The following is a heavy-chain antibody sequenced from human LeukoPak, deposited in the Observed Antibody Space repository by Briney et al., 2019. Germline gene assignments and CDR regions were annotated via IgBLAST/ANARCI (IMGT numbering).Heavy chain of an antibody. CDR1: GGSISNSSYY. Sequence: SETLSLTCTVSGGSISNSSYYWSWIRQPAGKGLEWIGRIYTSGSTNYNPSLKSRVTMSVDTSKNQFSLKLSSVTAADTAVYYCARDSSSWDKYYYYYYMDVWGKGTTVTISS. V-gene: IGHV4-61*02. CDR2: IYTSGST. D-gene: IGHD6-13*01. J-gene: IGHJ6*03. CDR3: ARDSSSWDKYYYYYYMDV.